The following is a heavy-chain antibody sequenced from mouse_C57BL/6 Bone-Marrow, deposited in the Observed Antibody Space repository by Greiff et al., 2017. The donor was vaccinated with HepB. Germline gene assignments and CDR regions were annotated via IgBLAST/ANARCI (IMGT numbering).Heavy chain of an antibody. Sequence: EVQGVESGGGLVQPGGSLKLSCAASGFTFSDYGMAWVRQAPRKGPEWVAFISNLAYSIYYADTVTGRFTISRENAKNTLYLEMSSLRSEDTAMYYCARQNPPYYYGSSYDYAMDYWGQGTSVTVSS. D-gene: IGHD1-1*01. CDR3: ARQNPPYYYGSSYDYAMDY. CDR2: ISNLAYSI. CDR1: GFTFSDYG. J-gene: IGHJ4*01. V-gene: IGHV5-15*01.